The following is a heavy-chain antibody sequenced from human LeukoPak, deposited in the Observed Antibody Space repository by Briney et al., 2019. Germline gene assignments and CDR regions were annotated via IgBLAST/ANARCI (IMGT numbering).Heavy chain of an antibody. CDR2: ISSSSSNI. CDR1: GFTFSTYG. J-gene: IGHJ4*02. D-gene: IGHD1-26*01. CDR3: VRMGGSSFNFDF. V-gene: IGHV3-48*02. Sequence: QSGGSLRLSCAASGFTFSTYGMTWVRQAPGKGLEWVSHISSSSSNIYYADSVKGRFTISRDNAKNSLFLQMNSLRDEDTAVYYCVRMGGSSFNFDFWGQGTLVTVSS.